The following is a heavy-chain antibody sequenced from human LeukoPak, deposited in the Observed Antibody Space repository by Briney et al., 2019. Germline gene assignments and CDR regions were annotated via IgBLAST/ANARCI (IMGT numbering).Heavy chain of an antibody. D-gene: IGHD2-15*01. Sequence: SETLSLTCTVSGGSISSGYYWGWIRQPPGKGLEWIGSIYHSGSTYYNPSLKSRVTISVDTSKNQFSLKLSSVTAADTAVYYCARGQTGGSGGSCYCFDPWGQGTLVTVSS. V-gene: IGHV4-38-2*02. CDR3: ARGQTGGSGGSCYCFDP. CDR1: GGSISSGYY. CDR2: IYHSGST. J-gene: IGHJ5*02.